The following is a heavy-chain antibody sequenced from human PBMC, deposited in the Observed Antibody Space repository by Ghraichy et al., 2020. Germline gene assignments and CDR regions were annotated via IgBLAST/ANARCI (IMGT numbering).Heavy chain of an antibody. CDR3: ARKSYPDAPFGL. J-gene: IGHJ4*02. V-gene: IGHV4-34*01. D-gene: IGHD3-3*01. Sequence: SQTLSLTCAFFGGSLSGDYWNWVRQSPGKGLEWIGEISHRGSTNYNPSLESRISISMDTSKNQFSLKINSVTAADTAVYFCARKSYPDAPFGLWGQGVLVTVSS. CDR2: ISHRGST. CDR1: GGSLSGDY.